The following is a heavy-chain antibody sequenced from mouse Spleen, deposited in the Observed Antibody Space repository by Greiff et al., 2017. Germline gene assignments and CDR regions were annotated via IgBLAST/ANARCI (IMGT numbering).Heavy chain of an antibody. CDR2: IDPANGNT. V-gene: IGHV14-3*02. J-gene: IGHJ1*01. CDR3: ARWGYYGSSYGFYWYFDV. Sequence: VQLQQSGAELVKPGASVKLSCTASGFNIKDTYMHWVKQRPEQGLEWIGRIDPANGNTKYDPKFQGKATITADTSSNTAYLQLSSLTSEDTAVYYCARWGYYGSSYGFYWYFDVWGAGTTVTVSS. D-gene: IGHD1-1*01. CDR1: GFNIKDTY.